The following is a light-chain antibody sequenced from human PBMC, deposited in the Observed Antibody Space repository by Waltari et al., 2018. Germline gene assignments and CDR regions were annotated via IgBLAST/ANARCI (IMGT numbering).Light chain of an antibody. J-gene: IGLJ3*02. CDR1: ALPKQY. V-gene: IGLV3-10*01. Sequence: SYELTQPPSVSVSPGQTARITCSGDALPKQYAYWYQQKSGQAPGLVIYEDIKRPTGIPERFSGSSSGTTATLTISGAHVEDEADYYCYSTDFSGHDRVFGGGTKLTVL. CDR2: EDI. CDR3: YSTDFSGHDRV.